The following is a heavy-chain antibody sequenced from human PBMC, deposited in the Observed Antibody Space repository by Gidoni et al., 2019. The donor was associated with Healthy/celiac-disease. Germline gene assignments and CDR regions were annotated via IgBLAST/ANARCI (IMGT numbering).Heavy chain of an antibody. CDR2: ISGSGGST. J-gene: IGHJ1*01. D-gene: IGHD6-13*01. Sequence: EVQLLESGGGLVQPGGSLRLACAASGFPFSSYAMSWVRQAPGKGLEWVSAISGSGGSTYYADSVKGRFTISRDNSKNTLYLQMNSLRAEDTAVYYCAKGHSSSYRDFQHWGQGTLVTVSS. CDR3: AKGHSSSYRDFQH. CDR1: GFPFSSYA. V-gene: IGHV3-23*01.